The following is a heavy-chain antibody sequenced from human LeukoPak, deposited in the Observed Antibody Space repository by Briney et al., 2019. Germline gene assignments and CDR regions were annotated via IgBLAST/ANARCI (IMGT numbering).Heavy chain of an antibody. CDR3: AREGGEWELLRTFDY. CDR1: GFTFSSYG. V-gene: IGHV3-30*03. D-gene: IGHD1-26*01. Sequence: GGSLRLSCAASGFTFSSYGMHWVRQAPGKGLEWVAVISYDGSNKYYADSVKGRFTISRDNAQNSLYLQMNSLRAEDTAVYYCAREGGEWELLRTFDYWGQGTLVTVSS. J-gene: IGHJ4*02. CDR2: ISYDGSNK.